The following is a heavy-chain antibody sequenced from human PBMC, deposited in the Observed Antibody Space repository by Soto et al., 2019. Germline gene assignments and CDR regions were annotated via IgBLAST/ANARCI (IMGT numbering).Heavy chain of an antibody. V-gene: IGHV3-30*18. CDR1: GFTFSSYV. D-gene: IGHD4-4*01. CDR3: AKDLHSNYRYYYYGMDV. Sequence: LRLSCAASGFTFSSYVMHWVRQAPGKGLEWVAVISYDGSNKYYADSVKGRFTTSRDNSKNTLYLQMNSLRAEDTAVYYCAKDLHSNYRYYYYGMDVWGQGTTVTVSS. CDR2: ISYDGSNK. J-gene: IGHJ6*02.